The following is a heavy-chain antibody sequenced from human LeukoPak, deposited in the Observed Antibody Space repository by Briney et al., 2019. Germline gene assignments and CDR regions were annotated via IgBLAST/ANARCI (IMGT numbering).Heavy chain of an antibody. CDR2: ISGSGGST. CDR1: GFSFTYSA. CDR3: AKGASSDWDKYSDY. D-gene: IGHD6-19*01. J-gene: IGHJ4*02. Sequence: GGSLRLSCAASGFSFTYSAMTWVRQAPGKGLEWVSGISGSGGSTSYADSVKGRFTISRDNSKNTLYLQMNSLRAEDTAVYYCAKGASSDWDKYSDYWGQGTLVTVSS. V-gene: IGHV3-23*01.